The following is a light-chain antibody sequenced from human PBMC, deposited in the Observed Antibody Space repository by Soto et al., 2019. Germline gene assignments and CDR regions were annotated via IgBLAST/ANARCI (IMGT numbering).Light chain of an antibody. V-gene: IGKV1-39*01. CDR3: QQTYSTPHT. J-gene: IGKJ2*01. Sequence: DIQMTQSPSSLSASVGDRVTITCLASQTITTYLNWYQHKTGKATKLLIYAAISLQSWVPSRLSGSGSGTDFTITISTLQPEDFATYYCQQTYSTPHTFGQGTKVDIK. CDR1: QTITTY. CDR2: AAI.